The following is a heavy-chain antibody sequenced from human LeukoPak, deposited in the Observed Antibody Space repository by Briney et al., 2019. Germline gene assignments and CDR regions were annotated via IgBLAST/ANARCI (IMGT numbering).Heavy chain of an antibody. CDR1: GGPFSGYY. D-gene: IGHD3-22*01. Sequence: SETLSLTCAVYGGPFSGYYWSWIRQPPGKGLEWIGEINHSGSTNYNPSLKSRVTISVDTSKNQFSLKLSSVTAADTAVYYCARGRSDATYYYDSSGYYLVYFDYWGQGTLVTVSS. CDR3: ARGRSDATYYYDSSGYYLVYFDY. J-gene: IGHJ4*02. CDR2: INHSGST. V-gene: IGHV4-34*01.